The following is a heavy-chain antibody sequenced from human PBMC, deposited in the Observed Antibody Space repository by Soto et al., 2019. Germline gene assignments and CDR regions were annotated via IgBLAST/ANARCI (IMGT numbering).Heavy chain of an antibody. CDR1: GYTFTSYG. D-gene: IGHD3-3*01. J-gene: IGHJ5*02. Sequence: ASVKVSCKASGYTFTSYGISWVRQAPGQGLEWMGWISAYNGNTNYAQKLQGRVTMTTDTSTSTAYMELRSLRSDDTAVYYCAIDLSIFGVVIIVSGGWFDPWGQGTLVTVSS. CDR2: ISAYNGNT. CDR3: AIDLSIFGVVIIVSGGWFDP. V-gene: IGHV1-18*01.